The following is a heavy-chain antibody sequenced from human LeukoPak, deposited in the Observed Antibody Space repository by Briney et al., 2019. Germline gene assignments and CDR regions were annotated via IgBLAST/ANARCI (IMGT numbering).Heavy chain of an antibody. Sequence: PGRSLRLSCAASGXTFSSYAMHWVRQAPGKGLEWVAVISYDGSSKYYADSVKGRFTVSRDNSKNTLYLQMNSLRAEDTAVYYCARDEGIVVVPAALDYWGQGTLVTVSS. D-gene: IGHD2-2*01. CDR1: GXTFSSYA. J-gene: IGHJ4*02. V-gene: IGHV3-30-3*01. CDR3: ARDEGIVVVPAALDY. CDR2: ISYDGSSK.